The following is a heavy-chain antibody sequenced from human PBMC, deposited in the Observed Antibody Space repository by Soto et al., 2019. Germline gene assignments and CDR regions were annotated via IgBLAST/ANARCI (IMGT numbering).Heavy chain of an antibody. CDR1: GGSISSSSYY. J-gene: IGHJ4*02. CDR2: IYYSGST. D-gene: IGHD3-10*01. V-gene: IGHV4-39*01. CDR3: ATRSEWCGELLPNYFDY. Sequence: QLQLQESGPGLVKPSETLSLTCTVSGGSISSSSYYWGWIRQPPGKGLEWIGSIYYSGSTYYNPSLKSRVTMSLDTSQNQFSRKLSSVTAADTAMYYCATRSEWCGELLPNYFDYWGQGTLVTVSS.